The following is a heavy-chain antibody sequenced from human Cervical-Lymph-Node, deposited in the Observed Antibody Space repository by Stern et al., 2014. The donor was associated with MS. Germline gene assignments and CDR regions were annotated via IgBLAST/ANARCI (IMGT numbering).Heavy chain of an antibody. CDR2: SRNKARGFTT. D-gene: IGHD4-17*01. Sequence: EVQLVESGGGLVQPGGSLRLSCTVSGFIFSDHYIDWVRQAPGKGLEWVGRSRNKARGFTTDYAASVKGRVTLSRDATKNSLYLQMNSLKTEDTAVYYCARTTVKMGDFNHWGQGILVSVSS. V-gene: IGHV3-72*01. CDR3: ARTTVKMGDFNH. CDR1: GFIFSDHY. J-gene: IGHJ4*02.